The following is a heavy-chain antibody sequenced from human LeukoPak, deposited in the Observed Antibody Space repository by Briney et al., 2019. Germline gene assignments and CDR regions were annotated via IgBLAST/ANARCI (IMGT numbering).Heavy chain of an antibody. Sequence: GGSLRLSCAASGFTFSSYAMHWVRQAPGKGLEWVAVISYDGTNTDYADSVKGRFTISRDNSKNALYLQMNSLRAEDTAVYYCARCRDYDFWSGSAVDYWGQGTLVTVSS. V-gene: IGHV3-30-3*01. CDR3: ARCRDYDFWSGSAVDY. J-gene: IGHJ4*02. CDR2: ISYDGTNT. CDR1: GFTFSSYA. D-gene: IGHD3-3*01.